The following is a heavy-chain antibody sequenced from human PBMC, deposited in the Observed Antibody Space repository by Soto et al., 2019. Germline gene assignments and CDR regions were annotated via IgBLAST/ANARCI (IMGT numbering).Heavy chain of an antibody. V-gene: IGHV4-39*01. CDR1: GGSISSSSYY. D-gene: IGHD2-8*01. Sequence: SETLSLTCTVSGGSISSSSYYWGWIRQPPGKGLEWIGSIYYSGSTYYNPSLKSRVTISVDTSKNQFSLKLSSVTAADTAVYYCARRLMVYAAYYYFYYMDVWGKGTTVTVSS. CDR2: IYYSGST. CDR3: ARRLMVYAAYYYFYYMDV. J-gene: IGHJ6*03.